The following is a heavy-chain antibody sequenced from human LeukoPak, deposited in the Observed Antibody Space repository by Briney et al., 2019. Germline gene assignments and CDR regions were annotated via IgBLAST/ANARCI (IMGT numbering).Heavy chain of an antibody. CDR3: ARDGYNQPVLTY. D-gene: IGHD5-24*01. J-gene: IGHJ4*02. CDR1: VYTFTGYY. V-gene: IGHV1-2*02. Sequence: ASVKVSFKASVYTFTGYYMHWVRQAPGQGLEWMGWINPNSGGTNYAQKFQGRVTMTRDTSISTAYMELSRLRSDDTAVYYCARDGYNQPVLTYWGQGTLVTVSS. CDR2: INPNSGGT.